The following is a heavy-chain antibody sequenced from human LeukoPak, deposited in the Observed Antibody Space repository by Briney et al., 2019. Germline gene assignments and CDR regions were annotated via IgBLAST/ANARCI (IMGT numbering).Heavy chain of an antibody. CDR1: GFTFSSYA. D-gene: IGHD3-16*01. Sequence: GGSLRLSCAASGFTFSSYAVSWVRQAPGKGLEWVSGISGSGGSTYYADSVKGRFTISRDNAKNSLFLQMNSLIAEDTAVYYCARGPTRFDYWGQGTLVTVSS. CDR2: ISGSGGST. V-gene: IGHV3-23*01. CDR3: ARGPTRFDY. J-gene: IGHJ4*02.